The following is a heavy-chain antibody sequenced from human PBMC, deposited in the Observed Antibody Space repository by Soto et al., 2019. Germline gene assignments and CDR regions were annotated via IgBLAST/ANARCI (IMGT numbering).Heavy chain of an antibody. D-gene: IGHD4-17*01. CDR3: AVGGDYVGFDY. V-gene: IGHV1-3*01. Sequence: QVQLVQSGAEVKKPGASVKVSCKASGYTFTSYAMHWVRQAPGQRLEWMGWINAGNGNTKYSQKFQGRVTITRDTSASTAYMELSMLRSEDKAVYYCAVGGDYVGFDYWGQGTLVTVSS. J-gene: IGHJ4*02. CDR2: INAGNGNT. CDR1: GYTFTSYA.